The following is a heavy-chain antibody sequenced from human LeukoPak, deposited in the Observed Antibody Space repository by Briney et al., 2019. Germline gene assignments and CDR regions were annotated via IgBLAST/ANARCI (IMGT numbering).Heavy chain of an antibody. CDR3: AKVAPRGWDSSGCFGL. CDR1: GFTFSSYA. V-gene: IGHV3-23*01. D-gene: IGHD3-22*01. J-gene: IGHJ2*01. CDR2: ISGSGGST. Sequence: GGSLRLSCAASGFTFSSYAVSWVRQAPGKGLEWVSAISGSGGSTYYADSVKGRFTISRDNSKNTLYLQMNSLRAEDTAVYYCAKVAPRGWDSSGCFGLWGRGTLVTVSS.